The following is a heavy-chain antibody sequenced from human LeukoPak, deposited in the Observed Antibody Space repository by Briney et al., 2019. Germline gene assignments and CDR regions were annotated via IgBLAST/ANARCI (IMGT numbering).Heavy chain of an antibody. CDR2: ISSNGRNT. CDR1: GFTFISSD. CDR3: VRDGDIVVVITFDY. J-gene: IGHJ4*02. D-gene: IGHD3-22*01. V-gene: IGHV3-23*01. Sequence: GGSLRLSCAASGFTFISSDMNWVRQAPGKGLEWVASISSNGRNTHYADSVEGRFTISRDNSKNTLYLQMDRMRVEDSAVYYCVRDGDIVVVITFDYWGQGNLVTVSS.